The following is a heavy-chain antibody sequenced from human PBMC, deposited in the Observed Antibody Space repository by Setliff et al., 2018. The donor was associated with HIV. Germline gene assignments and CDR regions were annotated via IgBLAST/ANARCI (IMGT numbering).Heavy chain of an antibody. J-gene: IGHJ4*02. V-gene: IGHV4-34*01. CDR1: GGSFSGYY. D-gene: IGHD3-10*01. CDR2: INHSGGP. Sequence: SETLSLTCAVYGGSFSGYYWSWIRQPPGKGLEWIGEINHSGGPNYSPSLKSRVTISKDTSKNQISLKLRSVTAADTAVYYCARGLNYYGSGSYLPLGYWGQGTLVTVSS. CDR3: ARGLNYYGSGSYLPLGY.